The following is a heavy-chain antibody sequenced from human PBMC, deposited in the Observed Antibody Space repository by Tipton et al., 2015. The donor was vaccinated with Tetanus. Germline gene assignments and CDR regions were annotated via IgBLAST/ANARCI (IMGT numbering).Heavy chain of an antibody. CDR1: GGSISSYY. J-gene: IGHJ6*02. CDR2: IYTGGST. D-gene: IGHD2-2*01. V-gene: IGHV4-4*07. CDR3: ARDCSSTSCYDYYYYYYGMDV. Sequence: TLSLTCTVSGGSISSYYWSWIRQPAGKGLEWIGRIYTGGSTNYNPSLKSRVTMSVDTSKNQFSLKLSSVTAADTAVYYCARDCSSTSCYDYYYYYYGMDVWGQGTTVTISS.